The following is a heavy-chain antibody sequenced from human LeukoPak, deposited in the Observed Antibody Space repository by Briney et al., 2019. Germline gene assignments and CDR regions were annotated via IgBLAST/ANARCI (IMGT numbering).Heavy chain of an antibody. D-gene: IGHD6-19*01. Sequence: PGGSLRLSCEASGFSFSSYWMHWVRQAPGKGLVWVSRINNDGGDTVYADSVKGRFTMSRDNAKNTLYLQMNSLRVEDTAVYYCARGNSGPDYWGQGTLLTVSS. V-gene: IGHV3-74*01. CDR3: ARGNSGPDY. CDR2: INNDGGDT. J-gene: IGHJ4*02. CDR1: GFSFSSYW.